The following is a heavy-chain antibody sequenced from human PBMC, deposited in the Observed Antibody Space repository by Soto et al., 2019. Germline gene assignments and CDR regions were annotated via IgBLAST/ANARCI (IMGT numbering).Heavy chain of an antibody. Sequence: SVKVSCKASGGTFSSYTISWVRQAPGQGLEWMGRIIPILGIANYAQKFQGRVTITADKSTSTAYMELSSLRSEDTAVYYCARASYSSSWYHYYYYMDVWGKGTTVTVSS. CDR3: ARASYSSSWYHYYYYMDV. D-gene: IGHD6-13*01. CDR2: IIPILGIA. CDR1: GGTFSSYT. V-gene: IGHV1-69*02. J-gene: IGHJ6*03.